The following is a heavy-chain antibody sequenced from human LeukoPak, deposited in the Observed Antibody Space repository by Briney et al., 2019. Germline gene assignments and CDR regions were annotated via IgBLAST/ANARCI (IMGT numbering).Heavy chain of an antibody. D-gene: IGHD3-22*01. V-gene: IGHV3-48*04. CDR2: ISSSGSTI. CDR1: GFTFSSYS. Sequence: PGGSLRLSCAASGFTFSSYSMNWVRQAPGKGLEWVSYISSSGSTIYYADSVKGRFTISRDNAKNSLYLQMNSLRAEDTAVYYCASGTKTYYYDSSGFDYWGQGTLVTVSS. CDR3: ASGTKTYYYDSSGFDY. J-gene: IGHJ4*02.